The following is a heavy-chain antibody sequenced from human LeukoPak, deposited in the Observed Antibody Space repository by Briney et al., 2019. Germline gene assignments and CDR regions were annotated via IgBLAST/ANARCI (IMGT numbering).Heavy chain of an antibody. CDR2: INPSGGST. J-gene: IGHJ4*02. CDR1: GYTFTSYY. V-gene: IGHV1-46*01. Sequence: ASVKVSCKASGYTFTSYYMHWVRQAPGQGLEWMGIINPSGGSTSYAQKFQGRVTMTRDTSTSTVYMELSSLRSEDTAVYYCARGHRSYYYDSSGNRLDYWGQGTLVTVSS. CDR3: ARGHRSYYYDSSGNRLDY. D-gene: IGHD3-22*01.